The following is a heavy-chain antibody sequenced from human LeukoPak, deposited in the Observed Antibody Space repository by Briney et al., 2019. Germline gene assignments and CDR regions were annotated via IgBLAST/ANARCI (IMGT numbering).Heavy chain of an antibody. CDR2: IIPILGIA. V-gene: IGHV1-69*04. J-gene: IGHJ5*02. D-gene: IGHD5-18*01. Sequence: ASVKVSCKASGGTFSSYAISWVRQAPGQGLEWMGRIIPILGIANYAQKFQGRVTITADKSTSTAYMELSSLRSEDTAVYYCATTPAANSGYSYGSRWFDPWGQGTLVTVSS. CDR1: GGTFSSYA. CDR3: ATTPAANSGYSYGSRWFDP.